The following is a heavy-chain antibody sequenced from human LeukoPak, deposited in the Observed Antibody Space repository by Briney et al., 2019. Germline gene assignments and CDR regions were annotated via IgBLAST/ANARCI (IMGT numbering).Heavy chain of an antibody. CDR1: GGSFSGYY. CDR3: ARVGIIAVAGLGYYYGMDV. Sequence: SETLSLTCAVYGGSFSGYYWSWIRQPPGKGLEWIGEINHSGSTNYNPSLKRRVTISVDTSKNQFSLKLSSVTAADTAVYYCARVGIIAVAGLGYYYGMDVWGQGTTVTVSS. D-gene: IGHD6-19*01. J-gene: IGHJ6*02. CDR2: INHSGST. V-gene: IGHV4-34*01.